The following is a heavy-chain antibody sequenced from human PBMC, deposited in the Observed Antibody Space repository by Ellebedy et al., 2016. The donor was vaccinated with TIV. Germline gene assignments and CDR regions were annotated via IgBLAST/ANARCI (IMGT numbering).Heavy chain of an antibody. CDR1: GFTFRRHG. J-gene: IGHJ4*02. CDR2: IWYDGSDQ. CDR3: ANSPCSSTSCPLGY. V-gene: IGHV3-33*06. D-gene: IGHD2-2*01. Sequence: GESLKISCAASGFTFRRHGMHWVRQAPGKGLEWVAVIWYDGSDQYYADSVKGRFTVSRDNSKNTLYLQMNSLRAEDTAVYYCANSPCSSTSCPLGYWGQGTLVTVSS.